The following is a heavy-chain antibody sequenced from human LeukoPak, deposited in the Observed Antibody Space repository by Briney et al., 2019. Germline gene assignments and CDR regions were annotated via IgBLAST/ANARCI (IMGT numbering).Heavy chain of an antibody. V-gene: IGHV4-39*01. CDR1: GGSISSSSYY. CDR3: ARTQGDYGDSGPLGY. D-gene: IGHD4-17*01. Sequence: SETLSLTCTVSGGSISSSSYYWGWIRQPPGKGLEWIGSIYYSGSTYYNPSLKSRVTISVDTSKNQFSLKLSSVTAADTAVYYCARTQGDYGDSGPLGYWGQGTLVTISS. CDR2: IYYSGST. J-gene: IGHJ4*02.